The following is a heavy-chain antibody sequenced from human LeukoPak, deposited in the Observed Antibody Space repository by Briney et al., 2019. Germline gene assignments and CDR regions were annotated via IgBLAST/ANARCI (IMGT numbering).Heavy chain of an antibody. CDR2: ISSSGDIR. D-gene: IGHD2-15*01. Sequence: GGSLRLSCTASGFTFSGYEMNWVRQAPGKGLEWVSYISSSGDIRSYADSVEGRFTISRDNAKNSLYPQMSTLRAEDTGVYYCARAVGSDWGQGTLVTVSS. CDR1: GFTFSGYE. CDR3: ARAVGSD. J-gene: IGHJ4*02. V-gene: IGHV3-48*03.